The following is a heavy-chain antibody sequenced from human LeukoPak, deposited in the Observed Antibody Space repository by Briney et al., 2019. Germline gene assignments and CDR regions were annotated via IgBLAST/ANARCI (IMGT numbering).Heavy chain of an antibody. CDR3: ARGRYSGYDYSSSPDY. J-gene: IGHJ4*02. CDR2: IYHSGST. CDR1: GYSISSTYC. D-gene: IGHD5-12*01. Sequence: SETLSLTCTVSGYSISSTYCWGWIRQPPGKGLEWLGYIYHSGSTTYNPSLKSRVTISVDTSKNQFSLKLSSVTAADTAVYYCARGRYSGYDYSSSPDYWGQGTLVTVSS. V-gene: IGHV4-61*05.